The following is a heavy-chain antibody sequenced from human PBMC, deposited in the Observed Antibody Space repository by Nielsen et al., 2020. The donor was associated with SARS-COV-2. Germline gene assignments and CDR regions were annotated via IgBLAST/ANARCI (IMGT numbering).Heavy chain of an antibody. Sequence: GSLRLSCTVSGGSITTFYWSWIRQTPGKGLEWIGYIYYNGRTYYNPSLKSRVTISIDTSKNQFSLKLSSVTAADTALYYCARDQGNRNGFNIWGQGTLVTVSS. CDR2: IYYNGRT. CDR1: GGSITTFY. J-gene: IGHJ3*02. V-gene: IGHV4-59*12. D-gene: IGHD2/OR15-2a*01. CDR3: ARDQGNRNGFNI.